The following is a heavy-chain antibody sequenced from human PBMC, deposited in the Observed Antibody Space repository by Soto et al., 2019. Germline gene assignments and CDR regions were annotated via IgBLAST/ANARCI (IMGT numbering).Heavy chain of an antibody. CDR3: ARVGYDSSGYYVQFDY. CDR1: GYTFTSYY. CDR2: INPSGGST. J-gene: IGHJ4*02. D-gene: IGHD3-22*01. Sequence: GASVKVSCKASGYTFTSYYRHWVRQAPGQGLEWMGIINPSGGSTSYAQKFQGRVTMTRDTSTSTVYMELSSLRSEDTAVYYCARVGYDSSGYYVQFDYWGQGTLVTVSS. V-gene: IGHV1-46*01.